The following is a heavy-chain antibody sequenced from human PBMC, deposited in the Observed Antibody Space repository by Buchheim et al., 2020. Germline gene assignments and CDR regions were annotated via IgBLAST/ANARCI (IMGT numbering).Heavy chain of an antibody. J-gene: IGHJ4*02. V-gene: IGHV3-23*01. CDR3: AASREINTHVDY. CDR1: GFTFSIYA. CDR2: ISGGSGST. Sequence: EVQLLESGGGLVQPGGSLRLSCAASGFTFSIYAMNWVRQAPGKGLEWVSVISGGSGSTYYADSVKGRFTISRDNSRNTLYLQMNSLRAEDTAVYYCAASREINTHVDYWGQGTL. D-gene: IGHD5-24*01.